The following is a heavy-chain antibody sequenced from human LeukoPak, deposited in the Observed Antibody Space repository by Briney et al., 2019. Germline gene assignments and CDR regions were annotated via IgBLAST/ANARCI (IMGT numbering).Heavy chain of an antibody. Sequence: GGSLRLSCAASGFTFSSYWMNWVRQAPGRGPEWVAHIKQDGSEKYYLDSVKGRFTISRDNAKNSLYLQMNSLRAEDTAVYYCARGPTRANSSDYWGQGARLTVSS. J-gene: IGHJ4*02. V-gene: IGHV3-7*01. CDR1: GFTFSSYW. D-gene: IGHD2/OR15-2a*01. CDR2: IKQDGSEK. CDR3: ARGPTRANSSDY.